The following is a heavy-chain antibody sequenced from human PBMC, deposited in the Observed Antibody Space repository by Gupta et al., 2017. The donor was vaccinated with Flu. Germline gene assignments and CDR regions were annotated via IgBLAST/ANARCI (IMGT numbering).Heavy chain of an antibody. CDR3: TRLQQSQRRWYYFDS. CDR1: GFTFGDNA. D-gene: IGHD2-15*01. CDR2: IRSKAYGGSA. V-gene: IGHV3-49*04. J-gene: IGHJ4*02. Sequence: EVQLVESGGGLVQPGRSLRLSCTGSGFTFGDNALTWVRQAPGKGLEWVGFIRSKAYGGSAEYAASVKGRFTISRDDSKSIAYLQMNSLTTEDTAVYYCTRLQQSQRRWYYFDSWGQGTLVTVSS.